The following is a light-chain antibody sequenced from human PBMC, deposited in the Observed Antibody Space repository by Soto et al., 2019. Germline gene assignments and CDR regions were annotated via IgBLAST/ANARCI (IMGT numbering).Light chain of an antibody. CDR3: QHYNSYSEA. CDR1: QNINTY. J-gene: IGKJ1*01. CDR2: DAA. V-gene: IGKV1-39*01. Sequence: DIQMTQSPYSLSAAVGDRVTIACRASQNINTYLNWYQQKPGKAPKLLIFDAASLQSGVPSRFSGGGSRIDFTLTITSLQPEDFATYYCQHYNSYSEAFGQGTKVELK.